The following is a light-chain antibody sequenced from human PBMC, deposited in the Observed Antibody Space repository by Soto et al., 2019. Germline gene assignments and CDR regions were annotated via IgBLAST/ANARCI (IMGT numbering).Light chain of an antibody. Sequence: DIQMTQSPSTLSAYVGDRVVITCRASQSITTWLAWYQQKPAKAPKLLIYDASSLESGVPSRFSGSGSGTEFTLTISSLQPDDFATYYCQQYNVYWTFGQGTKVDIK. CDR2: DAS. J-gene: IGKJ1*01. CDR1: QSITTW. V-gene: IGKV1-5*01. CDR3: QQYNVYWT.